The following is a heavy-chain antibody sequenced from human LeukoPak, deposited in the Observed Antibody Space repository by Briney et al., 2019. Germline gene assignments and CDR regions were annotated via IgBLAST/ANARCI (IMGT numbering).Heavy chain of an antibody. J-gene: IGHJ3*02. CDR1: GYTFTSYG. V-gene: IGHV1-18*01. D-gene: IGHD3-16*01. Sequence: ASVKVSCKASGYTFTSYGISWVRQAPGQGLEWMGWISAYNGNTNYAQKLQGRVTMTTDTSTSTAYMEPRSLRSDDTAVYYCARDFLGAHAFDIWGQGTMVTVSS. CDR3: ARDFLGAHAFDI. CDR2: ISAYNGNT.